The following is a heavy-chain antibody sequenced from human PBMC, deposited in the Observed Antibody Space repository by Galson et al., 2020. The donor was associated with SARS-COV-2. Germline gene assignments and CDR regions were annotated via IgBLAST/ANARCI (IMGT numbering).Heavy chain of an antibody. Sequence: ETSETLSLTCTVSGGSISSYYWSWIRQPPGKGLEWIGYIYYSGSTNYNPSLKSRVTISVDTSKNQFSLKLSSVTAADTAVYYCARRTLTISVDYGMDVWGQGTTVTVSS. V-gene: IGHV4-59*01. J-gene: IGHJ6*02. CDR1: GGSISSYY. CDR2: IYYSGST. CDR3: ARRTLTISVDYGMDV. D-gene: IGHD3-3*01.